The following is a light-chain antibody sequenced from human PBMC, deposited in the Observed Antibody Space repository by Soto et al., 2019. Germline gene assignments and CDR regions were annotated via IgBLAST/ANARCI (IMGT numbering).Light chain of an antibody. Sequence: QSALTQSPSASASLGASVKLTCTLSSGHSSYAIAWHQQQPEKGPRYLMKLSSDGSHSKGDGIPDRFSGSSSGAERYLTISSLQSEDEADYYCQTWDIGARVVFGGGTKVTVL. CDR2: LSSDGSH. J-gene: IGLJ2*01. CDR3: QTWDIGARVV. V-gene: IGLV4-69*01. CDR1: SGHSSYA.